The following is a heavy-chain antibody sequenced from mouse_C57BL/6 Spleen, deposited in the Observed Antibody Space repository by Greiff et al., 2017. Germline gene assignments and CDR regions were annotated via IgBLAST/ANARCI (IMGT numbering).Heavy chain of an antibody. CDR3: AEPYYSNFYTEDY. CDR1: GFPLTSYG. D-gene: IGHD2-5*01. Sequence: QVQLKEPGPGLVAPSPSLSITCTVSGFPLTSYGVSWVRQPPGKGLEWLGVIWGDGSTNYHSALISRLTISKNNSKSQVFLTLNSLQTDDTTTYYSAEPYYSNFYTEDYWGQGTSVTVSS. V-gene: IGHV2-3*01. J-gene: IGHJ4*01. CDR2: IWGDGST.